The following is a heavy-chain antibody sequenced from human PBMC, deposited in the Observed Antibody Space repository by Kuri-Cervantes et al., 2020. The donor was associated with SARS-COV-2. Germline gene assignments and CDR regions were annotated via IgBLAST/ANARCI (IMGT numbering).Heavy chain of an antibody. CDR1: GYTFNTYG. CDR2: ISAYNGNT. D-gene: IGHD2-21*01. V-gene: IGHV1-18*01. CDR3: YCAPKEGFDS. J-gene: IGHJ4*02. Sequence: ASVKVSCKTSGYTFNTYGVSWVRQAPGQGLEWMGWISAYNGNTNYAQKIQGRVTMTTDTATSTAYMELRSLRSEDTAIYYCYCAPKEGFDSWGQGTLVTVSS.